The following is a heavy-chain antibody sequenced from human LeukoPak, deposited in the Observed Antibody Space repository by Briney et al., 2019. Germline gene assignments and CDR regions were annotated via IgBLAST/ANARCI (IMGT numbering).Heavy chain of an antibody. D-gene: IGHD2-2*01. CDR2: IFPIFGTA. V-gene: IGHV1-69*05. J-gene: IGHJ4*02. CDR1: GGTFSTSA. CDR3: ARGTGYCSSPSCYVH. Sequence: VRVSCEASGGTFSTSAISWVRQAPGQVLKWMGGIFPIFGTANYAQKVQGRVTITTDESTSTAYMELSSMRSEDTAVYYCARGTGYCSSPSCYVHWGQGTLVTVSS.